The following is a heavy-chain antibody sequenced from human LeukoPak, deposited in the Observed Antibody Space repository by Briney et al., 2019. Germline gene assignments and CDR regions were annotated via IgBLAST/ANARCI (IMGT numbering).Heavy chain of an antibody. V-gene: IGHV3-30*02. CDR2: IAHHGNNK. J-gene: IGHJ4*02. D-gene: IGHD2-8*02. CDR1: GFAFSSSA. Sequence: GGSLRLSCGASGFAFSSSAMHWVRQGPGKGLEWVAYIAHHGNNKYYADSVKGRFTISRDNSKGSLYLQMNSLRADDTAVYYCAKDGSWSCTDWGQGTLVRVSS. CDR3: AKDGSWSCTD.